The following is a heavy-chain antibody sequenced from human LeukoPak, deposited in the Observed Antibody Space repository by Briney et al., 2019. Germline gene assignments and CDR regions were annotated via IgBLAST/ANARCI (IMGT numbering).Heavy chain of an antibody. CDR3: ARDAAHYYGNGGSFFDY. D-gene: IGHD3-22*01. V-gene: IGHV3-48*03. J-gene: IGHJ4*02. CDR2: ISTSGSTI. Sequence: PGGSLRLSCTASGFTFSSHEMNWVRQAPGKGLEWLSYISTSGSTIYYIDSVRGRFTISRDNAQNSLYLQMNSLRAEDTAVYYCARDAAHYYGNGGSFFDYWGQGTLVTVSS. CDR1: GFTFSSHE.